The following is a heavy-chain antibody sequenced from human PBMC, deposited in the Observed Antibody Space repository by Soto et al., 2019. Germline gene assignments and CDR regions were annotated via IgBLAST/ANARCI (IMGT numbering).Heavy chain of an antibody. CDR2: ITGRDGRT. CDR3: AKDVNYDILAGYYYY. V-gene: IGHV3-23*01. Sequence: EVQLLESGGGLVQPGGSLRLSCAASDFTLSSYGMTWVRQAPGKGLEWVSTITGRDGRTFYADSVKGRFTISRDSSKNTLYLELNSRIAEDTAIYFCAKDVNYDILAGYYYYWGQGTLVTVSS. CDR1: DFTLSSYG. D-gene: IGHD3-9*01. J-gene: IGHJ4*02.